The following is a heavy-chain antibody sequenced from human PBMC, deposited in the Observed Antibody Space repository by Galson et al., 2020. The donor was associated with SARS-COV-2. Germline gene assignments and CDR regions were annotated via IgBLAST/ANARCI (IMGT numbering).Heavy chain of an antibody. J-gene: IGHJ4*02. Sequence: SETLSLTCTVSGGSVSSGSYYWSWIRQPPGKGLEWIGYIYYSGSTNYNPSLKSRVTISVDTSKNQFSLKLSSVTAADTAVYYCARDYYDSSGYREIDYWGQGTLVTVSS. CDR2: IYYSGST. CDR1: GGSVSSGSYY. D-gene: IGHD3-22*01. V-gene: IGHV4-61*01. CDR3: ARDYYDSSGYREIDY.